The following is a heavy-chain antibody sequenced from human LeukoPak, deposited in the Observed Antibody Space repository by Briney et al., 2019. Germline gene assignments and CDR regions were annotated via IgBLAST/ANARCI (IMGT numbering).Heavy chain of an antibody. V-gene: IGHV3-23*01. CDR3: AKVPGVRKAIFGVVTTDYNWFDP. CDR1: GFTFSSYA. Sequence: GGSLRLSCAASGFTFSSYAMSWVRQAPGKGLEWVSAISGSGGSTYYADSVKGRFTISRDNSKNTLYLQMNSLRAEDTAVYYCAKVPGVRKAIFGVVTTDYNWFDPWGQGTLVTVSS. CDR2: ISGSGGST. D-gene: IGHD3-3*01. J-gene: IGHJ5*02.